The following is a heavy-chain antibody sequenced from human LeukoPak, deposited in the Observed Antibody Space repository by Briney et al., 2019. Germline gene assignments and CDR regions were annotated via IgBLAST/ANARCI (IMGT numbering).Heavy chain of an antibody. D-gene: IGHD3-22*01. V-gene: IGHV3-11*01. J-gene: IGHJ4*02. CDR3: ARELWAFADSSGYY. Sequence: LSLTCTVSGDSISSYYWSWIRQAPGKGLEWVSYISSSGSTIYYADSVKGRFTISRDNAKNSLYLQMNSLRAEDTAVYYCARELWAFADSSGYYWGQGTLVTVSS. CDR2: ISSSGSTI. CDR1: GDSISSYY.